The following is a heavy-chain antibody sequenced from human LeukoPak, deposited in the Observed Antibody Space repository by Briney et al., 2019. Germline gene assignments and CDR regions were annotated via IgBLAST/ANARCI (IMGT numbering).Heavy chain of an antibody. Sequence: GGSLRLSCTASGFTFSSYAMSWVRQPPGKGLEWVSVISVSGGRTYYADSVKGRFTISRDNSKNTLYLQMNSRRAEDTAIFYCAKRRSAVAAPGGLDYWGQGTLVTVSS. CDR1: GFTFSSYA. CDR3: AKRRSAVAAPGGLDY. J-gene: IGHJ4*02. D-gene: IGHD6-13*01. CDR2: ISVSGGRT. V-gene: IGHV3-23*01.